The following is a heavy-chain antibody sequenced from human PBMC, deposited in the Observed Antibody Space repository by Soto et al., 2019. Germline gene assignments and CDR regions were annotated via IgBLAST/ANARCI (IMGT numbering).Heavy chain of an antibody. CDR1: GFTFTRYS. CDR3: ARESEDLTSNFDY. V-gene: IGHV3-21*06. J-gene: IGHJ4*02. CDR2: ISRTTNYI. Sequence: AGGSLRLSCAASGFTFTRYSMNWVRQAPGKGLEWVSSISRTTNYIYYGDSMKGRFTISRDNAKNSLYLERNSLRAEDTAVYYCARESEDLTSNFDYWGQGTLVTVSS.